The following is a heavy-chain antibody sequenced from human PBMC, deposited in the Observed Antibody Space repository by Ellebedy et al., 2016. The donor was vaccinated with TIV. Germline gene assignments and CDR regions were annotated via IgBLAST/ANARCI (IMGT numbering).Heavy chain of an antibody. Sequence: AASVKVSCQASGYTFTRYYMHWVRHAPGQGLEWMGWINPNSGGTNYAQKFQGWVTMTRDTSISTAYMELRRMRSDDTAVYYCARRTKDDAFDIWGQGTIVTVSS. CDR2: INPNSGGT. CDR1: GYTFTRYY. V-gene: IGHV1-2*04. J-gene: IGHJ3*02. D-gene: IGHD2-8*01. CDR3: ARRTKDDAFDI.